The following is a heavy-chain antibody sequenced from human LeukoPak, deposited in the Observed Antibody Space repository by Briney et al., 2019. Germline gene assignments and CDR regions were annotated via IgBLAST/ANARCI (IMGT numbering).Heavy chain of an antibody. Sequence: ASVKVSCKASGYTFTGYYMHWVRQAPGQGLEWMGWINPNSGGTNYAQKFQGRVTMTTDTSTSTAYMELRSLRSDDTAVYYCARDPKYYYDSSGYHWYFDLWGRGTLVTVSS. J-gene: IGHJ2*01. V-gene: IGHV1-2*02. CDR1: GYTFTGYY. D-gene: IGHD3-22*01. CDR3: ARDPKYYYDSSGYHWYFDL. CDR2: INPNSGGT.